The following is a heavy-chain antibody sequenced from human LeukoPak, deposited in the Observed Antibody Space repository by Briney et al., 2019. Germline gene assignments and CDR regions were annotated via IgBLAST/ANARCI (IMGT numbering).Heavy chain of an antibody. Sequence: GGSLRLSCSASGFTFSSFWMHWVRQAPGKGLVWVSHVNTDGSSTNYADSVKGRFTISRDNAKNTLYLQMNRLRAEDTAVYYCARPYNYGDSRIDYWGRGTLVTVSS. D-gene: IGHD4-17*01. J-gene: IGHJ4*02. CDR1: GFTFSSFW. CDR2: VNTDGSST. V-gene: IGHV3-74*01. CDR3: ARPYNYGDSRIDY.